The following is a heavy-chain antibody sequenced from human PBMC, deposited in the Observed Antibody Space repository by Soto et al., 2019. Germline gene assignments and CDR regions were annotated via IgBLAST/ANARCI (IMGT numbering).Heavy chain of an antibody. CDR1: GGSISSGGYY. V-gene: IGHV4-31*03. CDR3: ARGGSSGWRRGGWFDP. D-gene: IGHD6-19*01. CDR2: IYYSGST. J-gene: IGHJ5*02. Sequence: KPSETLSLTCTVSGGSISSGGYYWSWIRQHPGKGLEWIGYIYYSGSTYYNPSLKSRVTISVDTSKNQFSLKLSSVTAADTAVYYCARGGSSGWRRGGWFDPWGQGTLVTVSS.